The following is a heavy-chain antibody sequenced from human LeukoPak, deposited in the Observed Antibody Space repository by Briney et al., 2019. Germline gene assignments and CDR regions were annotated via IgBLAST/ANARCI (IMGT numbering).Heavy chain of an antibody. CDR2: IIPIFGTA. V-gene: IGHV1-69*05. CDR3: AREILNCTNGVCYTDYFDY. CDR1: GGTFSSYA. Sequence: SVKVSCKASGGTFSSYAISWVRQAPGQGLEWMGGIIPIFGTANYAQKFQGRVTITTDESTSTAYMELSSLRSEDTAVYYCAREILNCTNGVCYTDYFDYWGQGTLVTVSS. D-gene: IGHD2-8*01. J-gene: IGHJ4*02.